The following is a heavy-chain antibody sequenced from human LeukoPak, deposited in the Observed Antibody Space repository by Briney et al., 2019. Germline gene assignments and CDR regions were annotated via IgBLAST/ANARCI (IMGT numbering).Heavy chain of an antibody. CDR3: ATDFNWAWNY. D-gene: IGHD7-27*01. J-gene: IGHJ4*02. CDR1: GFRLSTYG. Sequence: GGSLRLSCVVSGFRLSTYGMHWVRQAPGKGLEWVSFIRNVGNDKYYAQSVKGRFTISRDDSKNTQYLQMNSLRGEGTAVYYCATDFNWAWNYWGQGTLVTVSS. CDR2: IRNVGNDK. V-gene: IGHV3-30*02.